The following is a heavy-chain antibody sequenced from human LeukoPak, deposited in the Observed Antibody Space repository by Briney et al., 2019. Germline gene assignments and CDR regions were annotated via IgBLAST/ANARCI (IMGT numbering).Heavy chain of an antibody. Sequence: GGSLRLSCAASGFTVSSNYMSWVRQAPGKGLEWVSVIYSGGSTYYADSVKGRFTISRDNSRNTLYLQMNSLRAEDTAVYYCARDWGDGYNYVAFDYWGQGTLVTASS. D-gene: IGHD5-24*01. CDR3: ARDWGDGYNYVAFDY. CDR2: IYSGGST. J-gene: IGHJ4*02. V-gene: IGHV3-53*01. CDR1: GFTVSSNY.